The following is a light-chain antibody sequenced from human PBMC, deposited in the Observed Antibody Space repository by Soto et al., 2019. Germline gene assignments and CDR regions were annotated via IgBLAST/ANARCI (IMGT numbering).Light chain of an antibody. J-gene: IGKJ1*01. Sequence: PVTQVPTYLSAAVGDSVTITCRASQSIRTWLAWYQQKPGSAPKLLIYKASTLDSGVPSRFSGNGSGTDFALTINNVQPEDCATYYCQQYNSYWTFGLGTKVDIK. CDR2: KAS. V-gene: IGKV1-5*03. CDR1: QSIRTW. CDR3: QQYNSYWT.